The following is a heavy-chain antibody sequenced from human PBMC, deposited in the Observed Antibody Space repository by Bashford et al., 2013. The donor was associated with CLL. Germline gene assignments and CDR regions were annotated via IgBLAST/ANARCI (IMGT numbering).Heavy chain of an antibody. CDR2: ISSSSSI. V-gene: IGHV3-21*01. Sequence: GGSLRLSCTASGFTFTTYSMNWVRQAPGKGLEWVSSISSSSSIYYTDSVRGRFTISRDNAKNSLYLQMNSLRAEDTAVYYCASDRNGMDVWGQGTTVTVSS. CDR1: GFTFTTYS. CDR3: ASDRNGMDV. J-gene: IGHJ6*02.